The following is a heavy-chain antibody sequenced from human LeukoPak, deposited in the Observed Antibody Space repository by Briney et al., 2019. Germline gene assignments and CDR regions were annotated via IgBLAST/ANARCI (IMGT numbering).Heavy chain of an antibody. D-gene: IGHD5-12*01. CDR3: AREGGYDQIDY. CDR2: IYYRGST. CDR1: GGSISSYY. J-gene: IGHJ4*02. V-gene: IGHV4-59*01. Sequence: SETLSLTCTVSGGSISSYYWSWIRQPPGKGLEWIGYIYYRGSTNYNPSLKSRVTISVDTSKNQLSLKLSSLTAADTAVYYCAREGGYDQIDYWGQGTLVTVSS.